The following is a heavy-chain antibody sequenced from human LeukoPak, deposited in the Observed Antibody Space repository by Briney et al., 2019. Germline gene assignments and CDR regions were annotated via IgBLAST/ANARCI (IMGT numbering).Heavy chain of an antibody. CDR2: INPSGGST. Sequence: ASVKVSCTASGYTFISYYMHWVRQATGQGLEWMGIINPSGGSTSYAQKFQGRVTMTRDTSTSTVYMELSSLRSEDTAVYYCARECLPSSSGYDPPCFDYWGQGTLITVSS. CDR1: GYTFISYY. CDR3: ARECLPSSSGYDPPCFDY. V-gene: IGHV1-46*01. J-gene: IGHJ4*02. D-gene: IGHD5-12*01.